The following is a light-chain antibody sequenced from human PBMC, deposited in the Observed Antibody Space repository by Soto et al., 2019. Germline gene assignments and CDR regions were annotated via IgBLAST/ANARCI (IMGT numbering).Light chain of an antibody. CDR3: TSYTRSDIGV. CDR2: DVS. V-gene: IGLV2-14*01. CDR1: SSDVGGYDF. Sequence: QSALTQPASVSGSPGQSITISCTGTSSDVGGYDFVSWYQQRPGKAPKLIIYDVSNRPSGVSNRFSGSKFGNTASLTISGLQAEDEADYYCTSYTRSDIGVFGGGTKVTVL. J-gene: IGLJ3*02.